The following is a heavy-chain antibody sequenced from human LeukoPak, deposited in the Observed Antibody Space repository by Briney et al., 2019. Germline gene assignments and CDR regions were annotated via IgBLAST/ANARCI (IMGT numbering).Heavy chain of an antibody. J-gene: IGHJ6*02. CDR3: ARGPARDYGSGSPSGLPYYYYGMDV. CDR1: GGSFSGYY. Sequence: SETLSLTCAVYGGSFSGYYWSWIRQPPGKGLEWIGEINHSGSTNYNPSLKSRVTISVGTSKNQFSLKLSSVTAADTAVYYCARGPARDYGSGSPSGLPYYYYGMDVWGQGTTVTVSS. CDR2: INHSGST. D-gene: IGHD3-10*01. V-gene: IGHV4-34*01.